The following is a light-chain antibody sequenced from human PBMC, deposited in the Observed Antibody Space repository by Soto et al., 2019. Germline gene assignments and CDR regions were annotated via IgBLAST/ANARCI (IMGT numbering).Light chain of an antibody. CDR3: SSYSGTNNYV. CDR2: EVT. J-gene: IGLJ1*01. CDR1: SSDVGGYNF. V-gene: IGLV2-8*01. Sequence: ALTQPPSASGSPGQSVTISCTGTSSDVGGYNFVSWYQQHPGKAPKLIIYEVTKRPSGVPDRFSGSKSGNTASLTVSGLQAEDEADYYCSSYSGTNNYVFGTGTKVTVL.